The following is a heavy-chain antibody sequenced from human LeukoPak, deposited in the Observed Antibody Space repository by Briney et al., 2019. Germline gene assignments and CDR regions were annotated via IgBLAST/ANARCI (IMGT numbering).Heavy chain of an antibody. CDR1: GFTFSSYS. V-gene: IGHV3-7*01. Sequence: GGSLRLSCAASGFTFSSYSMSWVRQAPGKGLEWVANIKQDGSEKYYVDSVKGRFTISRDNAKNSLYLQMNSLRAEDTAVYYCARPSLSSGWRYWGQGTLVTVSS. J-gene: IGHJ4*02. D-gene: IGHD6-19*01. CDR2: IKQDGSEK. CDR3: ARPSLSSGWRY.